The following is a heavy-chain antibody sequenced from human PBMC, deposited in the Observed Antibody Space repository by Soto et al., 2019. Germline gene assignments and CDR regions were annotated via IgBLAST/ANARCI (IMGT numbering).Heavy chain of an antibody. D-gene: IGHD2-2*01. CDR2: ISYDGSNR. J-gene: IGHJ4*02. V-gene: IGHV3-30*18. Sequence: QVQLVESGGGVVQPGRSLRLSCAASGFTFDTYGMHWVRQAPGKGLEWVAVISYDGSNRYYADSVKGRFTISRDNSKNTLYLQMSSLRSEDTAVYYCAKDHIVAAAPAYWGQGTLVTVSS. CDR1: GFTFDTYG. CDR3: AKDHIVAAAPAY.